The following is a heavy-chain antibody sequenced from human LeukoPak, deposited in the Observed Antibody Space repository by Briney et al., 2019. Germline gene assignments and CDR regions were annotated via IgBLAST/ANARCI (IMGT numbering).Heavy chain of an antibody. CDR2: IYTRGST. CDR1: GDSISSYY. D-gene: IGHD2-15*01. V-gene: IGHV4-4*07. Sequence: AETLSLTCTVCGDSISSYYGSWLRQPAGEGLEWLGRIYTRGSTNYNPSLKSRVTISYTSKTQFTLKLSSVPAADTAVCYCAREPATRGALDIWGQGTMVTVSS. CDR3: AREPATRGALDI. J-gene: IGHJ3*02.